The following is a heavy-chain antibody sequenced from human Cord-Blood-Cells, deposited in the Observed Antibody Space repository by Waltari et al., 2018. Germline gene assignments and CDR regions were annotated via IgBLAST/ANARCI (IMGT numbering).Heavy chain of an antibody. V-gene: IGHV4-34*01. Sequence: QVQLQQWGAGLLKPSETLSLTCAVYGGSFSGYYWSWIRQPPGKGLEWIGEINHSGSTNYNPSLKSRVTISVDTSKNQFSLKLSSVTAADTAVYYCARKGSSSWLDYWGQGTLVTVSS. J-gene: IGHJ4*02. CDR3: ARKGSSSWLDY. CDR1: GGSFSGYY. CDR2: INHSGST. D-gene: IGHD6-13*01.